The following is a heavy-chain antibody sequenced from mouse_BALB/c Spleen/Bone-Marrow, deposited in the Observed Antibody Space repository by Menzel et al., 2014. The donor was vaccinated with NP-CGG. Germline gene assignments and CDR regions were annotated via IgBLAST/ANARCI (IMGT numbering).Heavy chain of an antibody. CDR1: GFNIKDTY. CDR3: APYYYGRWFAN. Sequence: EVQLHQSGAELVKPGASVKLSCTASGFNIKDTYMHWVKQRPEQGLEWIGRIDPANGNIKYDPKFQGKATITADTSSNTAYLQLSSLTSEDTAVYYCAPYYYGRWFANWGQGTLVTVSA. CDR2: IDPANGNI. D-gene: IGHD1-1*01. V-gene: IGHV14-3*02. J-gene: IGHJ3*01.